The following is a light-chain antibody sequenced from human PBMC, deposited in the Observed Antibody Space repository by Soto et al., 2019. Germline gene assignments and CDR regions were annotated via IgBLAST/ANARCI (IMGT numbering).Light chain of an antibody. CDR2: DAS. CDR3: QQYTDFPGT. Sequence: DIQMTQPPSTLSASVGDRVTITCRASQTISNWLAWYQQKPGKAPRVLIFDASSLESGVPSRFSGSGYETEFTLTISSLQPDDFATYYCQQYTDFPGTFGQGTRVEI. CDR1: QTISNW. V-gene: IGKV1-5*01. J-gene: IGKJ1*01.